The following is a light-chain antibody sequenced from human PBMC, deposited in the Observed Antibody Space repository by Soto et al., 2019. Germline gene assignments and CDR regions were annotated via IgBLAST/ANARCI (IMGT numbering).Light chain of an antibody. Sequence: EVVMTQSPATLSASPGERATLSCWASETVATNLAWYQQKPGQAPRLLISSASTRAAGISDRFRGSGSGTEFTLTISSLRSEDSGIYYCQQYFEWPPMTFGQGTKVEI. V-gene: IGKV3-15*01. CDR3: QQYFEWPPMT. CDR2: SAS. CDR1: ETVATN. J-gene: IGKJ1*01.